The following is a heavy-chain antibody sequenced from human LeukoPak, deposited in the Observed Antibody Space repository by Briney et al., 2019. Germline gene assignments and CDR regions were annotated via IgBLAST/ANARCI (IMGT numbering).Heavy chain of an antibody. CDR3: AKSLVVGADAFDI. CDR2: ISGSGGST. J-gene: IGHJ3*02. Sequence: GGSLRLSCAASGFTFSSYAMNWVRQAPGKGLEWVSAISGSGGSTYYADSVKGRFTISRDNSKNTLYLQMNSLRAGDTALYYCAKSLVVGADAFDIWGQGTMVTVPS. D-gene: IGHD1-26*01. V-gene: IGHV3-23*01. CDR1: GFTFSSYA.